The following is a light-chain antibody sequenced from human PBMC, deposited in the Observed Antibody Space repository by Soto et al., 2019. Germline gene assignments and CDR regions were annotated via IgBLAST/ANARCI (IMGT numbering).Light chain of an antibody. CDR2: DAS. J-gene: IGKJ3*01. CDR1: QSVSSY. CDR3: QQRSNWPST. V-gene: IGKV3-11*01. Sequence: EIVLTQSPATLSLSPGERATLSCRASQSVSSYLAWYQQKPCQAPRLLIYDASNRATGIPARFSGSGSGTDFTLTISSLEPEDFAVYYCQQRSNWPSTFGPGTKVDSK.